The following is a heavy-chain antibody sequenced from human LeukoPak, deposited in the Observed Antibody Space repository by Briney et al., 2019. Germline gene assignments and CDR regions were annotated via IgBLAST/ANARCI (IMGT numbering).Heavy chain of an antibody. Sequence: PGGSLRLSCAASGFTFSSYWMSWVRQAPGKGLEWVANIKEDGSEKYYVDSVKGRFTISRDNAKNSLFLQINSLRAEDTAVYYCARPTFQATDYWGQGTLVTVSS. CDR3: ARPTFQATDY. D-gene: IGHD1-26*01. CDR2: IKEDGSEK. J-gene: IGHJ4*02. CDR1: GFTFSSYW. V-gene: IGHV3-7*01.